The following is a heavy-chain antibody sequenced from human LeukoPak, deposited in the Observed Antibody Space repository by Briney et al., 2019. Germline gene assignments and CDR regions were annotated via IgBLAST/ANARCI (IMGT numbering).Heavy chain of an antibody. CDR1: GYTFTSYG. CDR3: ARAPVEMATTTDAFDI. Sequence: GASVKVSCKASGYTFTSYGISRVRQAPGQGLEWMGWISAYNGNTNYAQKLQGRVTMTTDTSTSTAYMELRSLRSDDTAVYYCARAPVEMATTTDAFDIWGQGTMVTVSS. D-gene: IGHD5-24*01. CDR2: ISAYNGNT. V-gene: IGHV1-18*01. J-gene: IGHJ3*02.